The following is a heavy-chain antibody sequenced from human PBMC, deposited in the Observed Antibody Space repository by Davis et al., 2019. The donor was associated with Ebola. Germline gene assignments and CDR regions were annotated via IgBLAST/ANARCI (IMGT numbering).Heavy chain of an antibody. CDR1: GFTFSSYW. J-gene: IGHJ6*02. V-gene: IGHV3-74*01. Sequence: GESLKIPCAASGFTFSSYWMHWVRQAPGKGLVWVSRINSDGSSTSYADSVKGRFTISRDNAKNTLYLQMNSLRAEDTAVYYCARVNSGSYHGYYYYYYGMDVWGQGTTVTVSS. D-gene: IGHD1-26*01. CDR2: INSDGSST. CDR3: ARVNSGSYHGYYYYYYGMDV.